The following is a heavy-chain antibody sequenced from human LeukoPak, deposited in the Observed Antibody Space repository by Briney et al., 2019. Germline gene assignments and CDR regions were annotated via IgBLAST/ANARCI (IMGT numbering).Heavy chain of an antibody. D-gene: IGHD2/OR15-2a*01. Sequence: PSETLSLTCTVSGGSISSYYWSWIRQPPGKGLEWIGYIYYSGSTNYNPSLKSRVTISVDTSKNQFSLKLSSVTAADTAVYYCAREHPNSGYNWFDPWGQGTLVTVSS. CDR3: AREHPNSGYNWFDP. CDR1: GGSISSYY. CDR2: IYYSGST. J-gene: IGHJ5*02. V-gene: IGHV4-59*01.